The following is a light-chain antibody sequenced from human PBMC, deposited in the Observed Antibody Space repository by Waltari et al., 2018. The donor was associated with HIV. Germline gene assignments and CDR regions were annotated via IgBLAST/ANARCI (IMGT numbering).Light chain of an antibody. CDR1: QSVSSSY. CDR2: GGS. CDR3: QQYGTSPPWYS. J-gene: IGKJ2*01. V-gene: IGKV3-20*01. Sequence: EIVLTQSPGTLSLSPGERATLSCRASQSVSSSYLAWYQQKPGQAPRLLIYGGSNRATGSPDRVRGSGSGADVTLTITRLEPEDFAVYYCQQYGTSPPWYSFGQGTKLE.